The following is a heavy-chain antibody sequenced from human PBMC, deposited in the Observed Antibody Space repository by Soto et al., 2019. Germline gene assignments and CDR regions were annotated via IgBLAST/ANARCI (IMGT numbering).Heavy chain of an antibody. CDR2: ISGSGGST. CDR3: AKVLTRLPNYFGVAATRIDY. D-gene: IGHD2-15*01. Sequence: GGSLRLSCAASGFTFSSYAMSWVRQAPGKGLEWVSAISGSGGSTYYADSVKGRFTISRDNSKNTLYLQMNSLRAEDTAVYYCAKVLTRLPNYFGVAATRIDYWGQGTLVTVSS. CDR1: GFTFSSYA. V-gene: IGHV3-23*01. J-gene: IGHJ4*02.